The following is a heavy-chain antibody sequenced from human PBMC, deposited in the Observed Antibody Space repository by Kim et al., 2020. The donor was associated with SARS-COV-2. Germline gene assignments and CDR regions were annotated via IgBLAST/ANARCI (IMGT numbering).Heavy chain of an antibody. Sequence: SNAQKFRGGVPIARDTSTSTVCMELSSLRSEDTAVYYCARDLHGNYFDYWGQGTLVTVSS. J-gene: IGHJ4*02. V-gene: IGHV1-46*01. CDR3: ARDLHGNYFDY.